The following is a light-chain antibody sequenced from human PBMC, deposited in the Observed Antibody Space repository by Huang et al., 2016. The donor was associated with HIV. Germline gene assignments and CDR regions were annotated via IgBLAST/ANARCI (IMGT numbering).Light chain of an antibody. V-gene: IGKV3-11*01. CDR2: DAS. Sequence: EIVLTQSPATLSLSPGERATLSCRASPSVSGHLAGYQQKLGQAPRLLIYDASNRAPGVPARFSGSGSGTDFTLTISSLEPEDFAVYYCQQRSNWPPYTFGQGTNLDIK. CDR3: QQRSNWPPYT. CDR1: PSVSGH. J-gene: IGKJ2*01.